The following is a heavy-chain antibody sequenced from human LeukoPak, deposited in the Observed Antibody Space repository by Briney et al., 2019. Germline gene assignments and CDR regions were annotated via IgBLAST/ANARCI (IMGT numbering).Heavy chain of an antibody. CDR3: ARDIAARFFFDY. J-gene: IGHJ4*02. V-gene: IGHV3-23*01. CDR2: ISSSGSRT. Sequence: GGSLRLSCAASGFTISSYAMSWVRQAPGKGLEWVSVISSSGSRTSYADSVKGRFTISRDNAKNSLSLQMNNLRAEDTAVYYCARDIAARFFFDYWGQGTLVTVSS. D-gene: IGHD6-25*01. CDR1: GFTISSYA.